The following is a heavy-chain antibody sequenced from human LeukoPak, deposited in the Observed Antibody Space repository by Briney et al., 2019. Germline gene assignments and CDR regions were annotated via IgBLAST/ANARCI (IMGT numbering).Heavy chain of an antibody. V-gene: IGHV4-38-2*02. CDR2: IYHSGST. CDR1: GYSISSGYY. Sequence: PSETLSLTCTVSGYSISSGYYWGWIRQPPGKGLEWIGSIYHSGSTYYNPSLKSRVTISVDTSKNQFSLKLSSVTAADTAVYYCARRLTGTSQGWFDPWGQGTLVTVSS. D-gene: IGHD2-8*02. CDR3: ARRLTGTSQGWFDP. J-gene: IGHJ5*02.